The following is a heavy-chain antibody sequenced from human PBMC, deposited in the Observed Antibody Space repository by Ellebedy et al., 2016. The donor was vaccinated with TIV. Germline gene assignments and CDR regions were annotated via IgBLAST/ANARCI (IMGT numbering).Heavy chain of an antibody. J-gene: IGHJ4*01. CDR1: GVPFSSYN. CDR3: ARDFDTAPMKTIFDY. D-gene: IGHD5-18*01. V-gene: IGHV3-21*01. Sequence: GESLKISCAASGVPFSSYNMNWIRQAPGKGLEWVSAVNSVSTSMFSADSVKDRLTVSRDNAKNSLYLQMNNLRAEDTAVYYCARDFDTAPMKTIFDYWGHGTLVTVSS. CDR2: VNSVSTSM.